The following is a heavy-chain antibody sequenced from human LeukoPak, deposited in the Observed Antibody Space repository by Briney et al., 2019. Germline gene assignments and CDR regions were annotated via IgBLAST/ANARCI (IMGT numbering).Heavy chain of an antibody. CDR3: ERGRAVTMADY. CDR2: ISSSSSYI. V-gene: IGHV3-21*01. D-gene: IGHD4-17*01. J-gene: IGHJ4*02. CDR1: GFTFGSYS. Sequence: PGGSLRLSCAASGFTFGSYSMNWVRQAPGKGLEWVSSISSSSSYIYYADSVKGRFTISRDNAKNSLYLQMNSLRAEDTTVYYCERGRAVTMADYWGQGTLVTVSS.